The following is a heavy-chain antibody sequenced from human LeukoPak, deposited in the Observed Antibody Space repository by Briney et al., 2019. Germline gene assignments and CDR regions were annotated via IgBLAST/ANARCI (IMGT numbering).Heavy chain of an antibody. Sequence: SETLSLTCTVSGGSISSYYWSRIRQPPGKGLEWIGYIYYSGSTNYNPSLKSRVTISVDTSKNQFSLKLSSVTAADTAVYYCARAGYYYYGMDVWGRGTTVTVSS. CDR1: GGSISSYY. CDR3: ARAGYYYYGMDV. V-gene: IGHV4-59*01. CDR2: IYYSGST. J-gene: IGHJ6*02.